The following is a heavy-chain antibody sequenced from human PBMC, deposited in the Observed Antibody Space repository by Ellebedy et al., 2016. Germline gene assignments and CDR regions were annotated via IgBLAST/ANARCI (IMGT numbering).Heavy chain of an antibody. Sequence: SETLSLTCTVSGGSISSSSYYWGWIRQPPGKGLEWIGSIYYSGSTYYNPSLKSRVTISVDASKNQFSLKLSSVTAADTAVYYCASTVMFSRAGDLDAFDIWGQGTMVTVSS. CDR3: ASTVMFSRAGDLDAFDI. CDR2: IYYSGST. CDR1: GGSISSSSYY. D-gene: IGHD3/OR15-3a*01. J-gene: IGHJ3*02. V-gene: IGHV4-39*07.